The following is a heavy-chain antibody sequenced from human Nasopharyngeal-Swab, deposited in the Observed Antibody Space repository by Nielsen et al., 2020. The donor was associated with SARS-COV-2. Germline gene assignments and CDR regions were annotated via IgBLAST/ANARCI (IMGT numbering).Heavy chain of an antibody. J-gene: IGHJ4*02. V-gene: IGHV4-31*02. CDR3: ARGTPFDY. CDR2: IYRLGGT. Sequence: PGKGLEWIGYIYRLGGTSYNPSLKSRVTISLDASNSQFSLRLSSVTAADTAMFYCARGTPFDYWGQGILVTVSS. D-gene: IGHD1-1*01.